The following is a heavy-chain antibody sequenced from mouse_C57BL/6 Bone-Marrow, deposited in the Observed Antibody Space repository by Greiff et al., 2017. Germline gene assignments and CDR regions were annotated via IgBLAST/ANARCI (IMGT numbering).Heavy chain of an antibody. Sequence: EVHLVESGGGLVKPGGSLKLSCAASGFTFSSYAMSWVRQTPEKRLEWVATISDGGSYTYYPDNVKGRFTISRDNAKNNLYLQMSHLKSEDTAMYDCGRDNGSASWFAYWGQGTLVTVSA. D-gene: IGHD1-1*01. J-gene: IGHJ3*01. CDR3: GRDNGSASWFAY. V-gene: IGHV5-4*01. CDR1: GFTFSSYA. CDR2: ISDGGSYT.